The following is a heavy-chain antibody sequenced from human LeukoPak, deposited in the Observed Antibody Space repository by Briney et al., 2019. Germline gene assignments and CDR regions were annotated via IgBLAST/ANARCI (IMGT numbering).Heavy chain of an antibody. J-gene: IGHJ4*02. D-gene: IGHD2-2*02. Sequence: GESLQISCKGSGYRFTSYWIGWVRQMPGKGLEWMGIIYPGDSDTRYSPSFQGQVTISADKSISTAYLQWSSLKASDTAMYYCARFEERGYQLPYPAGWGQGTLVTVSS. CDR3: ARFEERGYQLPYPAG. V-gene: IGHV5-51*01. CDR2: IYPGDSDT. CDR1: GYRFTSYW.